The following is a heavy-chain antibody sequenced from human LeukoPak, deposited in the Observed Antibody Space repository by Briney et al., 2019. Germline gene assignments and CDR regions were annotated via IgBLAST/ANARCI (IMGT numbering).Heavy chain of an antibody. Sequence: GASVKVSCKVSGYTLTELSMHWVRQAPGKGLEWMGGFDPEDGETIYAQKFQGRVTMTEDTSTDTAYMELSSLRSEDTAVYYCATTGPGRTYYYDSSGHQWDYWGQGTLVTVSS. CDR3: ATTGPGRTYYYDSSGHQWDY. V-gene: IGHV1-24*01. D-gene: IGHD3-22*01. CDR2: FDPEDGET. J-gene: IGHJ4*02. CDR1: GYTLTELS.